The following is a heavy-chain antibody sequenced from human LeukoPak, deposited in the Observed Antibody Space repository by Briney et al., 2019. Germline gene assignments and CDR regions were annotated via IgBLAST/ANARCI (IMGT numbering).Heavy chain of an antibody. Sequence: GASVKVSCKASGYTFTGYYMHWVRQAPGQGLEWMGWINPNSGGTNYAQKFQGRVTMTRDTSISTAYMELSRLRSDDTAVYYCARAHHYDILTGYYYYYYYMDVWGKGTTVTISS. CDR1: GYTFTGYY. V-gene: IGHV1-2*02. J-gene: IGHJ6*03. D-gene: IGHD3-9*01. CDR3: ARAHHYDILTGYYYYYYYMDV. CDR2: INPNSGGT.